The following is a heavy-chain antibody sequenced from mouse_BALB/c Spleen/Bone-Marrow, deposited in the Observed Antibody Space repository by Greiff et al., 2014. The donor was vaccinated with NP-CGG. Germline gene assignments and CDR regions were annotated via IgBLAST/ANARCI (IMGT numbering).Heavy chain of an antibody. D-gene: IGHD1-2*01. CDR3: ARRLLYYFDY. Sequence: QVHVKQSGAELMKPGASVKISCKASGYTFSSYWIEWVKQRPGHGLEWIGEILPGSGSTNYNEKFKGKATFTADTYSNTAYMQLSSLTSEDSAVYYCARRLLYYFDYWGQGTTLTVSS. CDR1: GYTFSSYW. CDR2: ILPGSGST. J-gene: IGHJ2*01. V-gene: IGHV1-9*01.